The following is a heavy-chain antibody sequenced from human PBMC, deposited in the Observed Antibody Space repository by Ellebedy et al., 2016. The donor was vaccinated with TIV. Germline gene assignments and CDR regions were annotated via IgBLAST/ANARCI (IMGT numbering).Heavy chain of an antibody. Sequence: PGGSLRLSCAASGFTFTQYWLHWVRQAPGKGPVWVSRINSDGSSTTYADSVKGRFTISRDNAKNTLYLQMNSLRAEETAVYYCARSRYCSSASRGFLDYWGQGALVTVSS. CDR1: GFTFTQYW. J-gene: IGHJ4*02. V-gene: IGHV3-74*01. CDR2: INSDGSST. CDR3: ARSRYCSSASRGFLDY. D-gene: IGHD2-2*01.